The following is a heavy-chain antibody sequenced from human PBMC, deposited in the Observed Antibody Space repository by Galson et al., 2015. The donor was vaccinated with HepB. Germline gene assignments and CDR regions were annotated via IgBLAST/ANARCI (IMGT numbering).Heavy chain of an antibody. CDR1: GYTFTSYA. CDR3: ASNLEDIVVVPAAIDGPLDY. D-gene: IGHD2-2*01. J-gene: IGHJ4*02. V-gene: IGHV1-3*01. Sequence: SVKVSCKASGYTFTSYAMHWVRQAPGQRLEWMGRINAGNGNTKYSQKFQGRVTITRDASASTAYMELSSLRSEDTAVYYCASNLEDIVVVPAAIDGPLDYWGEGTLVTVSS. CDR2: INAGNGNT.